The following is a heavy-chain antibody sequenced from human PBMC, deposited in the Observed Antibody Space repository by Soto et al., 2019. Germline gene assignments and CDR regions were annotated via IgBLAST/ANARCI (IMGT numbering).Heavy chain of an antibody. V-gene: IGHV2-5*02. J-gene: IGHJ4*02. CDR2: IYWDDDK. Sequence: QITLKESGPTLVKPTQTLTLTCTFSGFSLSTSGVGVGWIRQPPGKALEWHALIYWDDDKRYSPSLKSRLTITKDTSKNQVVLTMTNMDPVDTATYYCAHRPGMDTAMACFDYWGQGTLVTVSS. D-gene: IGHD5-18*01. CDR1: GFSLSTSGVG. CDR3: AHRPGMDTAMACFDY.